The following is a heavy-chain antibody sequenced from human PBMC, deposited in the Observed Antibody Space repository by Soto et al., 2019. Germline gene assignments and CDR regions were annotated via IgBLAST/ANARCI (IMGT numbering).Heavy chain of an antibody. D-gene: IGHD3-22*01. Sequence: PSETLSLTCTVSGGSISSSSYYWGWIRQPPGKGLEWIGSIYYSGSTYYNPSLKSRVTISVDTSKNQFSLKLSSVTAADTAVYYCARQQGSYYDSSGYFDYWGQGTLVTVS. CDR1: GGSISSSSYY. J-gene: IGHJ4*02. CDR3: ARQQGSYYDSSGYFDY. CDR2: IYYSGST. V-gene: IGHV4-39*01.